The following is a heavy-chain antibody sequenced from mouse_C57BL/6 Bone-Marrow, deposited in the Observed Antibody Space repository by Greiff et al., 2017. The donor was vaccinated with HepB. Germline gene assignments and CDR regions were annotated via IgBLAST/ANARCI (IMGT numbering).Heavy chain of an antibody. CDR1: GFTFSSYT. V-gene: IGHV5-9*01. CDR2: ISGGGGNT. CDR3: ARPGYDYPFAY. J-gene: IGHJ3*01. D-gene: IGHD2-4*01. Sequence: EVQGVESGGGLVKPGGSLKLSCAASGFTFSSYTMSWVRQTPEKRLEWVATISGGGGNTYYPDSVKGRFTISRDNAKNTLYLQMSSLRSEDTALYYCARPGYDYPFAYWGQGTLVTVSA.